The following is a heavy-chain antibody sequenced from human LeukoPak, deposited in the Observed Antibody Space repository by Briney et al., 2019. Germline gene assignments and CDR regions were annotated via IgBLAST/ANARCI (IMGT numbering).Heavy chain of an antibody. Sequence: GGSLRLSCAASGFTFSSYGMHWVRQAPGKGLEWVAVISYDGSNKYYADSVKGRFTISRDDSKNTLYLQMNSLRAEDTAVYYCARLRLGELSLDYWGQGTLVTVSS. D-gene: IGHD3-16*02. CDR2: ISYDGSNK. J-gene: IGHJ4*02. CDR1: GFTFSSYG. CDR3: ARLRLGELSLDY. V-gene: IGHV3-30*03.